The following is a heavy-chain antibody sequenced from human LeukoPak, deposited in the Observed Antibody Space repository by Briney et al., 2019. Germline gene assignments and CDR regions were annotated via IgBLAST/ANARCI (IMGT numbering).Heavy chain of an antibody. CDR2: INHSGST. J-gene: IGHJ4*02. CDR1: GGSFSGYY. D-gene: IGHD2-2*01. V-gene: IGHV4-34*01. CDR3: ARDCSSSSCYLDY. Sequence: SETLSLTCAVYGGSFSGYYWSWIRQPPGKGLEWIGEINHSGSTNYNPSLKSRVTISVDTSKKQFSLKLSSVTAADTAVYHCARDCSSSSCYLDYWGQGTLVTVSS.